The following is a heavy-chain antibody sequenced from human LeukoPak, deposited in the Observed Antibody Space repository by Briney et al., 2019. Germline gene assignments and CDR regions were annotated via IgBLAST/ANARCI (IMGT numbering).Heavy chain of an antibody. J-gene: IGHJ6*02. Sequence: ASVTVSCKASGYTFTGYYMHWVRQAPGQGLEWVGWINPNSGGTNYAQKFQGRVTMTRDTSISTAYMELSRLRSDDTAVYYCARDLGYCSSTSCQPPFYGMDVWGQGTTVTVSS. V-gene: IGHV1-2*02. CDR2: INPNSGGT. D-gene: IGHD2-2*01. CDR1: GYTFTGYY. CDR3: ARDLGYCSSTSCQPPFYGMDV.